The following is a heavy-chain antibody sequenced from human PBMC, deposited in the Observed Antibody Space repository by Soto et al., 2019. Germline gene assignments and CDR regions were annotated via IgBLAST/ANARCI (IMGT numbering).Heavy chain of an antibody. CDR2: IYYSGST. Sequence: SETLSLTCTVSGGSISSYYWSWIRQPPGKGLEWIGYIYYSGSTNYNPSLKSRVTISVDTSKNQFSLKLSSVTAADTAVYYCARGSFQYDILTGYYPLDYWGQGTLVTVSS. CDR3: ARGSFQYDILTGYYPLDY. D-gene: IGHD3-9*01. J-gene: IGHJ4*02. V-gene: IGHV4-59*01. CDR1: GGSISSYY.